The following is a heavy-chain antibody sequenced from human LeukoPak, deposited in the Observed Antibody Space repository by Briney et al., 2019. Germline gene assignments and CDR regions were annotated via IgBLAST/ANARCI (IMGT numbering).Heavy chain of an antibody. D-gene: IGHD5-24*01. Sequence: ASVKVSCKASGYTFTDYYMHWVRQAPGQGLEWMGWINPNGGATNHAQNLQGRVTVTRDTSISTSYMELTRLTSDDTAVYYCARADQGVEMARWGQGTLVTVSS. CDR2: INPNGGAT. V-gene: IGHV1-2*02. J-gene: IGHJ4*02. CDR3: ARADQGVEMAR. CDR1: GYTFTDYY.